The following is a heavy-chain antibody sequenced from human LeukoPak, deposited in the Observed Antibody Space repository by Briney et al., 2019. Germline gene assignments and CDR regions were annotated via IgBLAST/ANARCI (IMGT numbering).Heavy chain of an antibody. CDR3: ARTAYSSSWYGLPYYYYYGMDV. CDR2: MNPNSGNT. J-gene: IGHJ6*02. Sequence: GASVKVSCKASGYTFTSYDINWVRQATGQGLEWMGWMNPNSGNTGYAQKFQGRVTMTRNTSISTAYMELSSLRSEDTAVYYCARTAYSSSWYGLPYYYYYGMDVWGQRTTVTVSS. D-gene: IGHD6-13*01. V-gene: IGHV1-8*01. CDR1: GYTFTSYD.